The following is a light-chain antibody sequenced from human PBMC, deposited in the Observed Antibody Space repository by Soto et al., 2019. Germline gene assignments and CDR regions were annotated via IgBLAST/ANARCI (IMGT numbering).Light chain of an antibody. Sequence: DIVMTQSPDSLAVSLGERATINCKSSQSVLYSSNNKNYLAWYQQKAGHPPKLLIYWASTRESGVPDRFSGSGSGTDFTLTISSLQAEDVAVYYCQQYYSTPWTFGQGNKVEVK. J-gene: IGKJ1*01. CDR1: QSVLYSSNNKNY. V-gene: IGKV4-1*01. CDR3: QQYYSTPWT. CDR2: WAS.